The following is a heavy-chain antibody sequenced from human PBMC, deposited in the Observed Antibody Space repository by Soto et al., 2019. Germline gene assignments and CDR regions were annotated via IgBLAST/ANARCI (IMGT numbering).Heavy chain of an antibody. V-gene: IGHV4-34*01. CDR1: GGSFSGYY. J-gene: IGHJ2*01. CDR2: INHSGST. CDR3: ARGPPSSAINAYCGGDCNYWYFDL. Sequence: QVQLQQWGAGLLKPSETLSLTCAVYGGSFSGYYWSWIRQPPGKGLAWIGEINHSGSTNYNPSLKSRVTISVDTSKNQFSLKLSSVTAADTAVYYCARGPPSSAINAYCGGDCNYWYFDLWVRGALVTVSS. D-gene: IGHD2-21*01.